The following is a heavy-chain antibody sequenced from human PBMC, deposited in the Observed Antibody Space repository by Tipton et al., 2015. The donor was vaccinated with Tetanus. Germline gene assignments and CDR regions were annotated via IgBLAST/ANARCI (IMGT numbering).Heavy chain of an antibody. CDR3: ARAPYRNQNQVWYFDY. CDR1: GFTFDDYA. Sequence: SLRLSCAASGFTFDDYAMHWVRQTPGKGLEWVSAIDWHGGRIGYADSVKGRFSISRDNAKNTLFLQMNSPRAEDTAVYYCARAPYRNQNQVWYFDYWGQGALVTVSS. D-gene: IGHD1-14*01. J-gene: IGHJ4*02. V-gene: IGHV3-9*01. CDR2: IDWHGGRI.